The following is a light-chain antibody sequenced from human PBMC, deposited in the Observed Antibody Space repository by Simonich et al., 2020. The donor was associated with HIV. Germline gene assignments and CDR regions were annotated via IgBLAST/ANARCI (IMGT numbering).Light chain of an antibody. Sequence: QSALTQPASVSGSPGQSITISCTGSSSDVGSYTYVSWYQQHPGKAPKLMIYDVNKRPSGVSNRFSGSKSGNTASLTISGLQAEDEADYYCSSYTSSSTLVFGGGTKLTVL. V-gene: IGLV2-14*01. CDR1: SSDVGSYTY. CDR2: DVN. J-gene: IGLJ3*02. CDR3: SSYTSSSTLV.